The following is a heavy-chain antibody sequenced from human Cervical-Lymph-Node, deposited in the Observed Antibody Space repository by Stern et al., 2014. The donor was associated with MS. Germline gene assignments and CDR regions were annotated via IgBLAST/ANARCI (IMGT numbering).Heavy chain of an antibody. D-gene: IGHD3-16*01. J-gene: IGHJ4*02. CDR1: GGSISTTGYY. CDR3: ARSDRLWGSFDY. V-gene: IGHV4-31*03. CDR2: IHYSGST. Sequence: QVQLQESGPGLVKPSQTLSLTCTVSGGSISTTGYYWSWIRQHPGKGLEWIGYIHYSGSTYYNPSLKSRGTISVDTSKNQFSLKLSSLTAADTALYYCARSDRLWGSFDYWGQGSLVTVSS.